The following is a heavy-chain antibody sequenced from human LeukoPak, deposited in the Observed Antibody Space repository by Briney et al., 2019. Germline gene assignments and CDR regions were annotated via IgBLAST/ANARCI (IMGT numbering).Heavy chain of an antibody. D-gene: IGHD6-13*01. CDR1: RYTFTVYY. V-gene: IGHV1-2*02. J-gene: IGHJ1*01. CDR2: INPNSGGT. Sequence: ASVTVSYKASRYTFTVYYIHWVRQAPGQGVEWMGWINPNSGGTNYAQKFQGRVTMTRDTSINTAYMELSRLRSDDTAVYYCARAVAAAGTGAEYFQHWGQGTLVTVSS. CDR3: ARAVAAAGTGAEYFQH.